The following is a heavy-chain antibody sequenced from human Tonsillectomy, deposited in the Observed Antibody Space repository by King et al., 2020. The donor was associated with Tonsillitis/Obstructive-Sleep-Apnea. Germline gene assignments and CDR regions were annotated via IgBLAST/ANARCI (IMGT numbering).Heavy chain of an antibody. Sequence: VQLQESGPGLVKPSETLSLTCTVSGGSISSYYWSWIRQPPGKGLEWMGYIYYSGSTNYNPSLKSRVTISVDTSKNQFSLKLSSVTAADTAGYYCARVFRRDFGVVSDAFDIWGQGTMVTVSS. J-gene: IGHJ3*02. CDR1: GGSISSYY. D-gene: IGHD3-3*01. CDR3: ARVFRRDFGVVSDAFDI. CDR2: IYYSGST. V-gene: IGHV4-59*01.